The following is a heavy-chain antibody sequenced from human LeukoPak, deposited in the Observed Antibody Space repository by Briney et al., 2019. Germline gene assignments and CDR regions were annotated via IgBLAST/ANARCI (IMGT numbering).Heavy chain of an antibody. Sequence: SVTVSCQASVGTLRSYTISGVRQAPGRGGAGMGRIIPFLGIANYPHKFQGRVTITADKSTSTAYMELSSLRSEDTAVYYCASAMTAMVTRELSSYYYYGMDVWGHGTTVTVSS. CDR3: ASAMTAMVTRELSSYYYYGMDV. CDR1: VGTLRSYT. D-gene: IGHD5-18*01. CDR2: IIPFLGIA. J-gene: IGHJ6*02. V-gene: IGHV1-69*02.